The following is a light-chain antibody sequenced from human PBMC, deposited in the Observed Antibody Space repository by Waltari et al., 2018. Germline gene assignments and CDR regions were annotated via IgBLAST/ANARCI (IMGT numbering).Light chain of an antibody. CDR1: QSISRN. CDR3: QQYNNWRT. V-gene: IGKV3-15*01. CDR2: GAS. Sequence: EILMTQSPPTLAVSPGERATLSCSASQSISRNLAWYQQTPGQAPRHLIYGASTRATGIPARFSCSRYGTEFTLTSSSLQSEDFAVYYCQQYNNWRTFGQATKLEIK. J-gene: IGKJ2*01.